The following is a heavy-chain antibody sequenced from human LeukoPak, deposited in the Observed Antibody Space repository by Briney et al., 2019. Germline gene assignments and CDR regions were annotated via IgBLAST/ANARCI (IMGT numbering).Heavy chain of an antibody. CDR2: IYYSGST. CDR3: ARDLAAAGTIDP. Sequence: SETLSLTCTVSGGSISSYYWSWIRQPPGKGLEWIGYIYYSGSTNYNPSLKSRVTISEDTSKNQFSLKLSSVTAADTAVYYCARDLAAAGTIDPWGQGTLVTVSS. D-gene: IGHD6-13*01. V-gene: IGHV4-59*01. CDR1: GGSISSYY. J-gene: IGHJ5*02.